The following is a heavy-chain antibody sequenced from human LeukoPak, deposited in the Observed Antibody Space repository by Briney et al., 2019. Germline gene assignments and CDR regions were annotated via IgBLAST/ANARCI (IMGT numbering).Heavy chain of an antibody. CDR3: ARVSITVIVVRGAFDI. CDR2: IYYSGST. Sequence: SETLSLTCRVSGYSISSDYYWGWIRQPPGKGLEWIGSIYYSGSTYYNPSLKSRVTISVDTSKNQFSLKLSSVTAADTAVYYCARVSITVIVVRGAFDIWGQGTMVTVSS. V-gene: IGHV4-38-2*02. CDR1: GYSISSDYY. J-gene: IGHJ3*02. D-gene: IGHD3-22*01.